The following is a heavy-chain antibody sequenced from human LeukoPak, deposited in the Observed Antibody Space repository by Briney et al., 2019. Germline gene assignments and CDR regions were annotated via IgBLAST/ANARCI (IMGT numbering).Heavy chain of an antibody. Sequence: ASVKVSCKASGYTFTNYYMHWVRQAPGHGLEWMGWINPNRGDTNYAQKFQGRVTMTRDTSISTAFMELTRLTSDDTAVYYRTRDLLGFATTPLSDWGQGTLVTVSS. J-gene: IGHJ4*02. CDR2: INPNRGDT. V-gene: IGHV1-2*02. CDR1: GYTFTNYY. CDR3: TRDLLGFATTPLSD. D-gene: IGHD4-17*01.